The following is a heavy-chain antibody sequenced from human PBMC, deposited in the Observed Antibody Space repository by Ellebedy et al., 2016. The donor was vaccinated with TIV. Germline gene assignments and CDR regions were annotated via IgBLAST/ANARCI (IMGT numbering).Heavy chain of an antibody. J-gene: IGHJ6*03. Sequence: GESLKISXASSGFSFSDYSMNWVRQAPGKGLEWVSSISGSSSHIYYADSLKGRFTISRDNANNSLYLQLEGLRAEDTAVYYCARVLRTMVRGVMTWYMDVWGKGTTVTVSS. CDR2: ISGSSSHI. V-gene: IGHV3-21*03. CDR1: GFSFSDYS. CDR3: ARVLRTMVRGVMTWYMDV. D-gene: IGHD3-10*01.